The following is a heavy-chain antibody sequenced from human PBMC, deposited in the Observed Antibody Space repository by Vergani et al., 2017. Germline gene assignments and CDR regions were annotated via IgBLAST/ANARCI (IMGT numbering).Heavy chain of an antibody. V-gene: IGHV3-7*01. CDR1: GDSVISTDYH. J-gene: IGHJ6*02. CDR3: AREGGYCSSTSCYVGGSWYYYYYVMDV. D-gene: IGHD2-2*01. CDR2: IKQDGSEK. Sequence: VQLQESGPGLVKPSETLSLTCTVSGDSVISTDYHWGWIRQPPGKGLEWVANIKQDGSEKYYVDSVKGRFTISRDNAKNSLYLQMNSLRAEDTAVYYCAREGGYCSSTSCYVGGSWYYYYYVMDVWGQGTTVTVSS.